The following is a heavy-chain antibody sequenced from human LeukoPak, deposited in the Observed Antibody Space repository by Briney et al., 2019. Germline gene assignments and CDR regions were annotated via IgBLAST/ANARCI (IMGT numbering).Heavy chain of an antibody. Sequence: SETLSLTCTVSGGSIRSYYWSWIRQPAGKGLEWLGRIYTSGSTDYNPSLKSRVTMSVDTSKNQFSLKLSSVTAADTAVYYCVREVTGGGNPYWFDSWGQGTLVTVSS. CDR3: VREVTGGGNPYWFDS. CDR2: IYTSGST. D-gene: IGHD4-23*01. V-gene: IGHV4-4*07. J-gene: IGHJ5*01. CDR1: GGSIRSYY.